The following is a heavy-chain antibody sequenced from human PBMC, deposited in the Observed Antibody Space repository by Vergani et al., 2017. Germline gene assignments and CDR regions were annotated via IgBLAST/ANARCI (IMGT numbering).Heavy chain of an antibody. J-gene: IGHJ4*02. CDR2: IIPILGIA. V-gene: IGHV1-69*02. CDR3: ASRDY. Sequence: QVQLVQSGAEVKKPGSSVKVSCKASGGTFSSYTISGVRQAPGQGLEWMGRIIPILGIANDAQKFQGRVMITADKSTSTAYMELSSLRSEDTAVYYCASRDYWGQGTLVTVSS. CDR1: GGTFSSYT.